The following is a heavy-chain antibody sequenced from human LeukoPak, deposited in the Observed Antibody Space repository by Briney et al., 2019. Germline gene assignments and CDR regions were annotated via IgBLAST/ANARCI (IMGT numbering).Heavy chain of an antibody. D-gene: IGHD6-13*01. J-gene: IGHJ4*02. CDR2: ISGSGGST. CDR1: GGTFSSYA. V-gene: IGHV3-23*01. Sequence: GASVKVSCKASGGTFSSYAMSWVRQAPGKGLEWVSAISGSGGSTYYADSVKGRFTISRDNSKNTLYLQMNSLRAEDTAVYYCAKAFVSRQQLVHYFDYWGQGTLVTVSS. CDR3: AKAFVSRQQLVHYFDY.